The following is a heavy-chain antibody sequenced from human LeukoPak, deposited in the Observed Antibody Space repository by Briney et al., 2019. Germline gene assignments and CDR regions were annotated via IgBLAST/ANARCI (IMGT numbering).Heavy chain of an antibody. Sequence: ASVKVSCEASGYTFTSYDINWVRQATGQGLEWMGWMNPNSGNTGYAQKFQGRVTMTRNTSISTAYMELSSLRSEDTAVYYCARGRDDYGDYRNWFDPWGQGTLVTVSS. J-gene: IGHJ5*02. V-gene: IGHV1-8*01. CDR1: GYTFTSYD. D-gene: IGHD4-17*01. CDR2: MNPNSGNT. CDR3: ARGRDDYGDYRNWFDP.